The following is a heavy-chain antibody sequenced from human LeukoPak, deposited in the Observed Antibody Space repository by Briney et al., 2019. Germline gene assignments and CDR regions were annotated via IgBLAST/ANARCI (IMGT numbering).Heavy chain of an antibody. CDR1: GFTFSSYD. CDR3: ARVGPTAGGYYYYGMDV. CDR2: IGTAGDT. V-gene: IGHV3-13*01. Sequence: GGSLRLSCAASGFTFSSYDMHWVRQATGKGLEWVSAIGTAGDTYYPGSVKGRFTISRENAKNSLYLQMNSLRAGDMAVYYCARVGPTAGGYYYYGMDVWGQGTTVTVSS. J-gene: IGHJ6*02. D-gene: IGHD5-18*01.